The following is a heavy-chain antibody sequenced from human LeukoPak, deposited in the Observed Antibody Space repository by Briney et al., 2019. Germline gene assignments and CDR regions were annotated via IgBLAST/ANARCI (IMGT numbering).Heavy chain of an antibody. CDR2: IYTSGST. V-gene: IGHV4-4*07. CDR3: AREGCGGDCYLPGGLDY. D-gene: IGHD2-21*01. CDR1: GGSISSYY. Sequence: SETLSLTCTVSGGSISSYYWSWIRQPAGKGLEWIGRIYTSGSTNYNPSLKSRVTMSVDTSKNQFSLKLSSVTAADTAVYYCAREGCGGDCYLPGGLDYWGQGTLVTVSS. J-gene: IGHJ4*02.